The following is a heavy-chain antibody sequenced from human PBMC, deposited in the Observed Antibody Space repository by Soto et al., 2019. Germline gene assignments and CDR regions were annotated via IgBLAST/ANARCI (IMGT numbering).Heavy chain of an antibody. CDR1: GYTFTDYW. CDR2: IYPGDSDT. V-gene: IGHV5-51*01. Sequence: GESLKISWKGSGYTFTDYWIGWVRQLPGKGLEWMGIIYPGDSDTRYSPSFQGHVTITVDKSTSTAYLQWNTLKASDTAMYYCARPMSNFRYYYNAMDVWGQGATVTVSS. CDR3: ARPMSNFRYYYNAMDV. D-gene: IGHD3-22*01. J-gene: IGHJ6*02.